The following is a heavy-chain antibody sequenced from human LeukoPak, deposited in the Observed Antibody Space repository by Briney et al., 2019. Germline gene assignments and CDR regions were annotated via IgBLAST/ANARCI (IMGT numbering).Heavy chain of an antibody. CDR3: ARGLQYSYFDY. J-gene: IGHJ4*02. CDR2: IYYSGST. D-gene: IGHD5-12*01. V-gene: IGHV4-39*07. Sequence: SETLSLTCTVSGGSISSSSYYWGWIRQPPGKGLEWIGSIYYSGSTYYNPSLKSRVTISVDTSKNQFSLKLSSVTAADTAVYYCARGLQYSYFDYWGQGTLVTVSS. CDR1: GGSISSSSYY.